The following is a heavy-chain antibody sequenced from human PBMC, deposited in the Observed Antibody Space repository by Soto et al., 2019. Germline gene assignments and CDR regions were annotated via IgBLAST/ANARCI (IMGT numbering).Heavy chain of an antibody. CDR1: GYTFTSYA. CDR3: ARDLGGWTDY. CDR2: INAGNGNI. J-gene: IGHJ4*02. Sequence: QVQLVQSGAEVKKPGASVKVSCKASGYTFTSYAMQWVRQAPGQRLEWMGWINAGNGNIKYSQKFQGRVTITRDTSASTAYMELRSLRSEDTTVYYCARDLGGWTDYWGQGALVSVSS. V-gene: IGHV1-3*01. D-gene: IGHD6-19*01.